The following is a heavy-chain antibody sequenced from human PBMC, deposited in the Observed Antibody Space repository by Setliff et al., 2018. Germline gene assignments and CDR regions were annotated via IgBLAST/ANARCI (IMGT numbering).Heavy chain of an antibody. J-gene: IGHJ3*02. V-gene: IGHV1-2*06. Sequence: GASVKVSCKASGSTFTSYYTHWVRQAPGQGLEWLGRIDPNSGGTDHAQRFQGRVTMSGDTSNSTAYMELSGLRSDDTAIYYCARDTEEIRGDYGAFNIWGQGTMVTVSS. CDR2: IDPNSGGT. D-gene: IGHD4-17*01. CDR3: ARDTEEIRGDYGAFNI. CDR1: GSTFTSYY.